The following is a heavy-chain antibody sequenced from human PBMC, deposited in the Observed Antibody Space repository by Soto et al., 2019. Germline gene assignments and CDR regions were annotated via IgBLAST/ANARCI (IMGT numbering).Heavy chain of an antibody. CDR3: ARASLRIAARPASRYYYYYGMDF. J-gene: IGHJ6*02. Sequence: GGSLRLTCAASGFTFSSYGMHWVRQAPGKGLEWVAVIWYDGSNKYYADSVKGRVTISRGNSKNKLYLQMNSLRAEDTAVYYCARASLRIAARPASRYYYYYGMDFWGQGTTVTVSS. V-gene: IGHV3-33*01. D-gene: IGHD6-6*01. CDR2: IWYDGSNK. CDR1: GFTFSSYG.